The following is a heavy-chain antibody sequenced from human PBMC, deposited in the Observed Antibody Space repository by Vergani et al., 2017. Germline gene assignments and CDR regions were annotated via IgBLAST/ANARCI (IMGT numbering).Heavy chain of an antibody. CDR2: IYYSGST. CDR1: GGSVSSGSYY. J-gene: IGHJ4*02. Sequence: QLQLQESGPGLVKPSETLSLTCTVSGGSVSSGSYYWSWIRQPPGKGLEWIGYIYYSGSTNYNPSLKSRVTISVDTSKNQFSLKLSSVTAADTAVYYCARRPSSWFFDYWGQGTLVTVSS. CDR3: ARRPSSWFFDY. V-gene: IGHV4-61*01. D-gene: IGHD6-13*01.